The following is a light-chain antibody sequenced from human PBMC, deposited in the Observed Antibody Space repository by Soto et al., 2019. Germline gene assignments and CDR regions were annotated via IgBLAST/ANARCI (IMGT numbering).Light chain of an antibody. Sequence: IHMTQSPTSLCASVGHRVTITFHPSQDISNSLNWYQQKPGKAPKVLIWDATTLHRGVSSRFSGSGFGTEFTLTISSLQPDDFATYYCQQYNDYSTWTFGQGTKVDIK. CDR1: QDISNS. CDR3: QQYNDYSTWT. J-gene: IGKJ1*01. V-gene: IGKV1-5*01. CDR2: DAT.